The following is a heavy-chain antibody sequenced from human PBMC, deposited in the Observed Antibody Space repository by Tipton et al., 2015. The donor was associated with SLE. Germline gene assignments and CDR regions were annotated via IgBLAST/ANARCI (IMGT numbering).Heavy chain of an antibody. V-gene: IGHV3-15*01. CDR2: IKSTTDGGTT. CDR3: TTMGVGAKADYYFDY. D-gene: IGHD1-26*01. Sequence: GSLRLSCAASGFTFSNAWMSWVRQAPGKGLEWVGRIKSTTDGGTTDYAAPVKGRFTISRDDSKNTLYLQMNSLKTEDTAVYYCTTMGVGAKADYYFDYWGQGTLVTVSS. CDR1: GFTFSNAW. J-gene: IGHJ4*02.